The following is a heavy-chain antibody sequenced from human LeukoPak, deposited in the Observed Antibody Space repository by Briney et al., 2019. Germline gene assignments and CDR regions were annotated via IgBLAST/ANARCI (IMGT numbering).Heavy chain of an antibody. Sequence: PSQTLSLTCTVSGGSVSSGDYYCIWIRQPPGKGLEWIGYIYYSGSTYYNPSLKSRVTISVDTSKNQFSLKLSSVTAADTAVYYCATQDDMSAFDIWGQGTMVTVSS. V-gene: IGHV4-30-4*01. CDR3: ATQDDMSAFDI. CDR1: GGSVSSGDYY. D-gene: IGHD3-9*01. CDR2: IYYSGST. J-gene: IGHJ3*02.